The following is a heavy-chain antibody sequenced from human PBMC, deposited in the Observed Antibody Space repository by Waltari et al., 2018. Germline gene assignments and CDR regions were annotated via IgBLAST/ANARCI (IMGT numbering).Heavy chain of an antibody. CDR1: GASLDNTTHY. V-gene: IGHV4-39*01. CDR2: IYYTGTT. Sequence: QLQLQESGPQLVKPSETLSLTCTVSGASLDNTTHYWGWVRQPPGKGLEWIGSIYYTGTTYYNPSLKSLMTISADTSKTQFSLRLSSVTAADTAVYYCARHINFWSGYYFDSWGQGTLVTVSS. D-gene: IGHD3-3*01. J-gene: IGHJ4*02. CDR3: ARHINFWSGYYFDS.